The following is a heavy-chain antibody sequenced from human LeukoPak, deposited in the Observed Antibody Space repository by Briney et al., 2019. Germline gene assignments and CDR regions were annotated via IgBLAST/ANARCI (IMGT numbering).Heavy chain of an antibody. CDR3: AKRGDQYYFDS. J-gene: IGHJ4*02. V-gene: IGHV3-30*18. CDR1: GFTFSSYG. D-gene: IGHD4-17*01. CDR2: ISYDGSNK. Sequence: GGSLRLSCAASGFTFSSYGMHWVRQAPGKGLEWVAVISYDGSNKYYPDSVKGRFTISRDNSKNTLYLQMNSLRAEDTAVYYCAKRGDQYYFDSWGQGTLVTVSS.